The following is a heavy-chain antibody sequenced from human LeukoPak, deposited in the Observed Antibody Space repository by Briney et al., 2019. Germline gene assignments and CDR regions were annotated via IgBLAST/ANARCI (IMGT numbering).Heavy chain of an antibody. CDR3: AKNVFGGSYYNAFDI. V-gene: IGHV3-23*01. J-gene: IGHJ3*02. CDR1: GFTFSSYA. Sequence: GGSLRLPCAASGFTFSSYAMSWVRQAPGKGLEWVSAISGSGGSTYYADSVKGRFTISRDNSKNTLYLQMNSLRAEDTAVYYCAKNVFGGSYYNAFDIWGQGTMVTVSS. D-gene: IGHD1-26*01. CDR2: ISGSGGST.